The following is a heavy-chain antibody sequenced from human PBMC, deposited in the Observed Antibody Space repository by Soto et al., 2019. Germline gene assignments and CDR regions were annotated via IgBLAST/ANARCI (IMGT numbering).Heavy chain of an antibody. Sequence: SETLSLTCTVSGGCISSYYWSWIRQPPGKGLEWIGYIYYSESTNYNPSLKSRVTISVDTYKKQFSRKLSSVTAAEMAVYYCARVRAYSSSWDGNWFDPWGQGTLVTVPS. CDR3: ARVRAYSSSWDGNWFDP. CDR2: IYYSEST. J-gene: IGHJ5*02. V-gene: IGHV4-59*01. CDR1: GGCISSYY. D-gene: IGHD6-13*01.